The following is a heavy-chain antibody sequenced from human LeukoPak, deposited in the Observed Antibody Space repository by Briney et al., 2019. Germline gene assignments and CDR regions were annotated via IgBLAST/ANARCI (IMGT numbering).Heavy chain of an antibody. CDR1: GFTFSDYY. CDR2: IRYDGSNK. V-gene: IGHV3-30*02. D-gene: IGHD3-3*01. J-gene: IGHJ4*02. CDR3: ATFGVIVRNDYFDF. Sequence: GGSLRLSCAASGFTFSDYYMSWIRQAPGKGLEWVAFIRYDGSNKYYADSVKGRFTISRDNSKNTLYLQMSSLRAEDTAVYFCATFGVIVRNDYFDFWGQGALVAVSS.